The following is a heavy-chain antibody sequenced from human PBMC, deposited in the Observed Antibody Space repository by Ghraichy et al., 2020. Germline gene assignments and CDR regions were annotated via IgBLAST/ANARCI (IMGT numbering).Heavy chain of an antibody. V-gene: IGHV1-18*01. Sequence: ASVKVSCKASGYTFTSYGISWVRQAPGQGLEWMGWISAYNGNTNYAQKLQGRVTMTTDTSTSTAYMELRSLRSDDTAVYYCARGLLWSGYEGPENYYYYMDVWGKGTTVTVSS. D-gene: IGHD3-3*01. J-gene: IGHJ6*03. CDR3: ARGLLWSGYEGPENYYYYMDV. CDR2: ISAYNGNT. CDR1: GYTFTSYG.